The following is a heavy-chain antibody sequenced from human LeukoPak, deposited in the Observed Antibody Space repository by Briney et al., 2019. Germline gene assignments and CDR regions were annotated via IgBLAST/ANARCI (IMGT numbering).Heavy chain of an antibody. Sequence: SETLSVTCTVAGGSISSYYWSWIRQPPGKGLEWIGYMYFGGSSNYNPSLKSRVTISVDTSKNQLSLNLNSVTAADTAVYYCTRASRGYSYGFAEYWGQGTLVTVSS. D-gene: IGHD5-18*01. CDR1: GGSISSYY. V-gene: IGHV4-59*01. J-gene: IGHJ4*02. CDR3: TRASRGYSYGFAEY. CDR2: MYFGGSS.